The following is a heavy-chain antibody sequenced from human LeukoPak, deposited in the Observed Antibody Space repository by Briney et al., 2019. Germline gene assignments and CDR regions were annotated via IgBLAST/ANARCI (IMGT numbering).Heavy chain of an antibody. D-gene: IGHD4-23*01. CDR1: GGSINSYY. J-gene: IGHJ4*02. Sequence: SETLSLTCTVSGGSINSYYWSWIRQPAGKGLEWIGRIYSSGSTNYNPSLKSRVSMSVDTSKNQFSLKLTSATAADTAVYYCARGGKATVVTMWGQGILVTVSS. CDR3: ARGGKATVVTM. V-gene: IGHV4-4*07. CDR2: IYSSGST.